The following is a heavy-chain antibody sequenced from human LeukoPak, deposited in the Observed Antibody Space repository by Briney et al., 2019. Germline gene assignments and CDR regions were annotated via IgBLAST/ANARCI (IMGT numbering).Heavy chain of an antibody. D-gene: IGHD4/OR15-4a*01. CDR1: GFTFSSYG. J-gene: IGHJ6*03. Sequence: PGGTLRLSCAASGFTFSSYGMSWVRQAPGKGVEWVSYISSSSSTIYYADSVKGRFTISRDNAKNSLYLQINSLRAEDTAVYYCARDEYGRKYYYYYYMDVWGKGTTVTISS. CDR2: ISSSSSTI. V-gene: IGHV3-48*01. CDR3: ARDEYGRKYYYYYYMDV.